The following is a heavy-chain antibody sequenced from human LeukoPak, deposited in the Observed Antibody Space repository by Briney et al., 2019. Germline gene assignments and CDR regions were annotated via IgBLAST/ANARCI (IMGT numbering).Heavy chain of an antibody. Sequence: ASVKVSCKASGYTFTSCGISWVRQAPGQGLEWIGWINTYAGNTNYAQSLQGRVTVTTDTSTSTAYMELRSLRSDDTAVYYCARGGSGSYYNYWGQGTLVTVSS. CDR2: INTYAGNT. CDR1: GYTFTSCG. D-gene: IGHD3-10*01. J-gene: IGHJ4*02. CDR3: ARGGSGSYYNY. V-gene: IGHV1-18*01.